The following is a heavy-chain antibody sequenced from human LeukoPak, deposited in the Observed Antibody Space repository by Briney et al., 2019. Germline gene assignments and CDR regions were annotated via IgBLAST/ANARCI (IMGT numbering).Heavy chain of an antibody. J-gene: IGHJ5*02. V-gene: IGHV5-51*01. Sequence: GESLKISCKGSGYSLTNYWFGWVRQMPGKGLEWMGIIYPGDSDTRYSPSFQGQVTISADKSISTAYLQWSSLKASDTAMYYCARIEMGTIGALRWFDPWGQGTLVTVSS. CDR2: IYPGDSDT. CDR1: GYSLTNYW. D-gene: IGHD5-24*01. CDR3: ARIEMGTIGALRWFDP.